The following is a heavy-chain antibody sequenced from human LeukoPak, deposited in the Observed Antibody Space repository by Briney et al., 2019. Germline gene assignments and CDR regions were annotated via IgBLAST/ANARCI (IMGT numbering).Heavy chain of an antibody. V-gene: IGHV4-34*01. D-gene: IGHD3-3*01. CDR2: INHSGGT. CDR1: GGSFSGYY. J-gene: IGHJ5*02. Sequence: SETLSLTCAVYGGSFSGYYWSWIRQPPGKGLEWIGEINHSGGTNYNPSLKSRVTISVDTSKNQFSLKLSSVTAADTAVYYCARKTYYDFWSGYYTPPQNNWFDPWGQGTLVTVSS. CDR3: ARKTYYDFWSGYYTPPQNNWFDP.